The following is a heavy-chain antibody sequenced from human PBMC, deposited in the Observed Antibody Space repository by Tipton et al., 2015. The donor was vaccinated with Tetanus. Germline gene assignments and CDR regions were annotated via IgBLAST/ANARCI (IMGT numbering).Heavy chain of an antibody. J-gene: IGHJ4*02. CDR2: ILYGKTT. CDR3: TRLPRQWLAHGDY. Sequence: TLSLTCTVSGGSVSSGSYYWSWVRQPPGKGLEYIGYILYGKTTHYNPSLKSRLSMSADPAKSQFSLSLRSVTAADTAVYYCTRLPRQWLAHGDYWGQGALVTVSS. V-gene: IGHV4-61*01. D-gene: IGHD6-19*01. CDR1: GGSVSSGSYY.